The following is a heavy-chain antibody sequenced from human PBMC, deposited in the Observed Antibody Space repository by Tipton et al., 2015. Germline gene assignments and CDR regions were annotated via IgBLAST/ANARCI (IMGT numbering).Heavy chain of an antibody. Sequence: TLSLTCTVSGGSTTSHYWSWIRQPPGKGLEWIGYNSYSGGANYDSSLRSRVTISVDTSNNHFSLKLSSVTAADTAVYYCARGRDSSSTFSSYYAMDVWGQGTTVTVSS. CDR1: GGSTTSHY. J-gene: IGHJ6*02. D-gene: IGHD6-6*01. V-gene: IGHV4-59*11. CDR3: ARGRDSSSTFSSYYAMDV. CDR2: NSYSGGA.